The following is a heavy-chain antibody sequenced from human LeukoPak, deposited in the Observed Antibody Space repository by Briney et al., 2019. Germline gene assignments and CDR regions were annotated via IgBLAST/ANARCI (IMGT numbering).Heavy chain of an antibody. CDR2: ITWSSGDV. CDR3: AKDLRGTGAFDM. Sequence: GGSLRLSCAASGFSFDGYVIHWVRQVPGKGLEWVANITWSSGDVSYADSVKGRFTIPSDYAKNSLYLQMNNLRTEDTALYLCAKDLRGTGAFDMWGQGTLVTVSS. J-gene: IGHJ3*02. CDR1: GFSFDGYV. D-gene: IGHD3-10*01. V-gene: IGHV3-9*01.